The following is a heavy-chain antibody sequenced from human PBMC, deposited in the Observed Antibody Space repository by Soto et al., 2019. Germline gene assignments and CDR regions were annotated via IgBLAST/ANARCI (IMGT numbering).Heavy chain of an antibody. Sequence: SVKVSCKASGGTFSSYAISWVRQAPGQGLEWMGGIIPIFGTANYAQKFQGRVTITADKSTSTAYMELSSLRSEDTAVYYCARDRRGSGGSFTLYYGMDVWGQGTTVTASS. CDR1: GGTFSSYA. V-gene: IGHV1-69*06. CDR3: ARDRRGSGGSFTLYYGMDV. CDR2: IIPIFGTA. J-gene: IGHJ6*02. D-gene: IGHD2-15*01.